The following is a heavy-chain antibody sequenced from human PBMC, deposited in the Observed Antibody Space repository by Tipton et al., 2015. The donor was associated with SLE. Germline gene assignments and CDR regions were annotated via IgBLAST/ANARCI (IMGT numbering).Heavy chain of an antibody. CDR2: INHSGST. CDR3: ASGGAARGGWFDP. J-gene: IGHJ5*02. D-gene: IGHD6-6*01. CDR1: GGSFSSGDYY. V-gene: IGHV4-34*01. Sequence: PSLTCTVSGGSFSSGDYYWSWIRQPPGKGLEWMGEINHSGSTNYNPSLKSRVTISVDTSKNQFSLRLSSVTAADTAVYYCASGGAARGGWFDPWGQGTLVTVSS.